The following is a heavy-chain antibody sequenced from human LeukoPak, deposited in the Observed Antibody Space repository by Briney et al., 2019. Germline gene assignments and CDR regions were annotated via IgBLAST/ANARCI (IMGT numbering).Heavy chain of an antibody. CDR3: ARQRDGYSDY. Sequence: GESLQISCKGSGYTFTSYWIGWGRQPPGKGLEWMGSIYPGDSDTRYSPSLQGQVTISADKSISTSSLQRRCLKASDTAVYYCARQRDGYSDYWGQGTLVTVSS. CDR2: IYPGDSDT. CDR1: GYTFTSYW. J-gene: IGHJ4*02. D-gene: IGHD5-24*01. V-gene: IGHV5-51*01.